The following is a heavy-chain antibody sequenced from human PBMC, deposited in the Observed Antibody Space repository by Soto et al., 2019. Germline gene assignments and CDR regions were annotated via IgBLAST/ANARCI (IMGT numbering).Heavy chain of an antibody. CDR3: ARACEHLYFDY. V-gene: IGHV4-61*01. CDR2: IHYSGST. J-gene: IGHJ4*02. Sequence: PSETLSLTCTVSGGSVSSTRYYWTWIRQPPGKGLEWIGYIHYSGSTNYNPSLQSRVTISVDTSKNHFSLELTSVTAADTAVYYCARACEHLYFDYSGQGALLAVS. CDR1: GGSVSSTRYY.